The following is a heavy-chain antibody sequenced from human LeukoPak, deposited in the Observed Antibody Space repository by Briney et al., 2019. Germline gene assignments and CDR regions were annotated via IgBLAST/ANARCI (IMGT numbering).Heavy chain of an antibody. Sequence: GGSLRLSCAASGFTFSDYYMSWIRQTPGKGLEWLTVISYDGSNKHYADSVKGRFTISRDNSKNTLYLQMSSLRAEDTAVYYCAKVVSPMGYYGMDVWGQGTTVTVSS. CDR1: GFTFSDYY. CDR2: ISYDGSNK. CDR3: AKVVSPMGYYGMDV. J-gene: IGHJ6*02. V-gene: IGHV3-30*18. D-gene: IGHD3-16*02.